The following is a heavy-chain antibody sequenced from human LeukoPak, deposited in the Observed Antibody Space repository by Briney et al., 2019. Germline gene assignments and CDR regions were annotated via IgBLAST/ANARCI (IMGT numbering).Heavy chain of an antibody. D-gene: IGHD6-13*01. V-gene: IGHV1-18*01. CDR1: GYTFTSYG. CDR3: ARSIAAAADNWFDP. CDR2: ISAYNGNT. J-gene: IGHJ5*02. Sequence: ASVKVSCKASGYTFTSYGISWVRQAPGQGREGVGWISAYNGNTNYAQKLQGRVTMTTDTSTSTAYMELRSLRSDDTAVYYCARSIAAAADNWFDPWGQGTLVTVSS.